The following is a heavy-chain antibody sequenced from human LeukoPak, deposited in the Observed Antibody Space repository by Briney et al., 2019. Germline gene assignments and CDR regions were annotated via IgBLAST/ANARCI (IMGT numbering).Heavy chain of an antibody. D-gene: IGHD1-26*01. CDR2: IKQDGSEK. J-gene: IGHJ6*03. V-gene: IGHV3-7*01. CDR3: ARVRSGSHWRGKYYYYHYMDV. CDR1: GSTFSSYW. Sequence: GGSLRLSCPATGSTFSSYWMSWVRQAPGKGLEWVANIKQDGSEKYYVDSVKGRFTISRDNAKNSLYLQMNSLRAEDTAVYYCARVRSGSHWRGKYYYYHYMDVWGKGTTVTVSS.